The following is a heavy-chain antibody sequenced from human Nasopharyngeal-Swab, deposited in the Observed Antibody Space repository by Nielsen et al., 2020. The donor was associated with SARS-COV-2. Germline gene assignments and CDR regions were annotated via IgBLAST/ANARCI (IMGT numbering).Heavy chain of an antibody. CDR3: ARDYYDNYDSDY. V-gene: IGHV1-2*02. D-gene: IGHD3-22*01. J-gene: IGHJ4*02. Sequence: ASAQVSCKTSGYTFTDYYIHWVRHVPGQGLEWVGCINPYSGDTKYAQKFQGRVTVTRDTSRSTAYIELSRLRSDDTAVYYCARDYYDNYDSDYWGQGTLVTVSS. CDR1: GYTFTDYY. CDR2: INPYSGDT.